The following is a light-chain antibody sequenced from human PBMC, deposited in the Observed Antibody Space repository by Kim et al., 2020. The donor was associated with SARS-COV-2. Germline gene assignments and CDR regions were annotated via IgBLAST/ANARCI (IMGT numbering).Light chain of an antibody. CDR1: QSISSN. V-gene: IGKV3-15*01. CDR2: DAS. Sequence: EIVMTHSPATLSVSPGERTTLSCRASQSISSNLAWYQQKPGQAPRLLIYDASTRATGIPARFSGSGSGTEFTLTISSLQSEDFAVYYCQQYNNWPLTLGGGTKLEI. CDR3: QQYNNWPLT. J-gene: IGKJ4*01.